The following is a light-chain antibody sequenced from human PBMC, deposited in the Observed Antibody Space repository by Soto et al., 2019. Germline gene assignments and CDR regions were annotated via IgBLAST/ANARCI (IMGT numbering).Light chain of an antibody. CDR1: RTSSSW. J-gene: IGKJ5*01. CDR3: QQLNSYPIT. V-gene: IGKV1-5*01. Sequence: DIQMTQSPSTLSGSVGDRVTINCGDSRTSSSWLAWYQQKPGKAPKLLIYAASTLQSGVPSRFSGSGSGTDFTLTISSLQPEDFATYYCQQLNSYPITFGQGTRLEIK. CDR2: AAS.